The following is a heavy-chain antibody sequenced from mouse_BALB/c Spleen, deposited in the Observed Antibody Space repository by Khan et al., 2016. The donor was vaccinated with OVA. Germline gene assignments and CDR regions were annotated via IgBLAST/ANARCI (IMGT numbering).Heavy chain of an antibody. J-gene: IGHJ3*01. D-gene: IGHD2-14*01. V-gene: IGHV1-4*01. CDR2: INPSNDYT. CDR3: VRDGAYHRNDGWFAY. CDR1: GYTFTSYT. Sequence: VQLQQSGAELARPGASVKMSCKASGYTFTSYTIHWIKKRPGQGLEWIGYINPSNDYTNYNQKFKDKATLTTDKSSTTAYLRLNSLTSDDSAVYNCVRDGAYHRNDGWFAYWGQGTLVTVSA.